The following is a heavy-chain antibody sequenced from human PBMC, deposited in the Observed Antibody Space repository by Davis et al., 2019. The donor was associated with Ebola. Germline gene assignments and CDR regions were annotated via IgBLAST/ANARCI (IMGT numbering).Heavy chain of an antibody. CDR3: AREGSGYYYYYGMDV. D-gene: IGHD6-19*01. CDR2: INPSGGST. Sequence: AASVKVSCKASGYTFTSYYMHWVRQAPGQGLEWMGIINPSGGSTSYAQKFQGRVTMTRDTSTSTVYMELSSLRSEDTAVYYCAREGSGYYYYYGMDVWGQGTTVTVSS. V-gene: IGHV1-46*01. CDR1: GYTFTSYY. J-gene: IGHJ6*02.